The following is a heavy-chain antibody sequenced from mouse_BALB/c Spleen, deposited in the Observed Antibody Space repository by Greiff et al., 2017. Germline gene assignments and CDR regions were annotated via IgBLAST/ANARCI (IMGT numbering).Heavy chain of an antibody. CDR2: INSNGGST. V-gene: IGHV5-6-3*01. CDR3: ARRGYYGRGYFDV. D-gene: IGHD1-1*01. Sequence: EVQLVESGGGLVQPGGSLKLSCAASGFTFSSYGMSWVRQTPDKRLELVATINSNGGSTYYPDSVKGRFTISRDSAKNTLYLQMSSLKSEDTAMCYFARRGYYGRGYFDVWGAGTTVTVSS. CDR1: GFTFSSYG. J-gene: IGHJ1*01.